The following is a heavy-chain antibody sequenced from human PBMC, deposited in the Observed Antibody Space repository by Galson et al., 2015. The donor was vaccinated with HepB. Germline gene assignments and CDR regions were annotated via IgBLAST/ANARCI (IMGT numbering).Heavy chain of an antibody. CDR3: ASELTDIVVVVAATPPDY. V-gene: IGHV3-30*04. D-gene: IGHD2-15*01. CDR2: ISYDGSNK. J-gene: IGHJ4*02. Sequence: SLRLSCAASGFTFSSYAMHWVRQAPGKGLEWVAVISYDGSNKYYADSVKGRFTISRDNSKNTLYLQMNSLRAEDTAVYYCASELTDIVVVVAATPPDYWGQGTLVTVSS. CDR1: GFTFSSYA.